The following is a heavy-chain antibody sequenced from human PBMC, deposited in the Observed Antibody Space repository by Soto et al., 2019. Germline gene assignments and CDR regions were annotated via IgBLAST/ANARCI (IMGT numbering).Heavy chain of an antibody. V-gene: IGHV4-30-2*01. J-gene: IGHJ3*02. D-gene: IGHD3-9*01. Sequence: NPSETLSLTCAVSGGSISSGGYSWSWIRQPPGKGLEWIGSSYHSGTTYYNPSLKSRVTISVDRSKNQFSLKVSSVTAADTAVFYCARTSYDILTGRLDAFDIWGQGTMVTVS. CDR2: SYHSGTT. CDR1: GGSISSGGYS. CDR3: ARTSYDILTGRLDAFDI.